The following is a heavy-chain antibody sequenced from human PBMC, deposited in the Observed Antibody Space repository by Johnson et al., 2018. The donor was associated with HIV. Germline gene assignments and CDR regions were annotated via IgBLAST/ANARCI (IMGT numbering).Heavy chain of an antibody. Sequence: EVQLLESGGGVVQPGRSLRLSCAASGFTFSSYWMSWVRQAPGKGLEWVANIKQDGSERYFVDSVKGRFTISRDNARNSLYLQMNTLRAEDTAVYFCARGPVDTAMGNDAFDIWGQGTLVTVSS. CDR2: IKQDGSER. CDR1: GFTFSSYW. J-gene: IGHJ3*02. CDR3: ARGPVDTAMGNDAFDI. D-gene: IGHD5-18*01. V-gene: IGHV3-7*05.